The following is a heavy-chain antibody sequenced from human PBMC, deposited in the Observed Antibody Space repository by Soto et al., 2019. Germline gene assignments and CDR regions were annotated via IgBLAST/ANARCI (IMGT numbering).Heavy chain of an antibody. CDR3: AKVFGYSSGWYVAGYFDY. CDR2: ISWNSGSI. D-gene: IGHD6-19*01. V-gene: IGHV3-9*01. Sequence: PGGSLRLSCAASGFTFDDYAMHWVRQVPGKGLEWVSGISWNSGSIGYAESVKGRFTISRDNAKNSLYLQMNSLRAEDTALYYCAKVFGYSSGWYVAGYFDYWGQGALVTVSS. J-gene: IGHJ4*02. CDR1: GFTFDDYA.